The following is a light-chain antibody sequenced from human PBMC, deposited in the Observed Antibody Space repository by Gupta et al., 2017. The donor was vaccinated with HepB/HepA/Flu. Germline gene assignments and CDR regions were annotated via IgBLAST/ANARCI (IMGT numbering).Light chain of an antibody. J-gene: IGLJ2*01. CDR3: SAWDSSLSAQV. CDR2: KNN. V-gene: IGLV10-54*04. Sequence: QAGLTQPPSVSKGLRQTAPLTCTGNSNNVGNQGAAWLQQHQGHPPKLRSYKNNNRPSGISERFSASRSGNTDYLIITGLQPEDEADDDCSAWDSSLSAQVLGGGTKLTVL. CDR1: SNNVGNQG.